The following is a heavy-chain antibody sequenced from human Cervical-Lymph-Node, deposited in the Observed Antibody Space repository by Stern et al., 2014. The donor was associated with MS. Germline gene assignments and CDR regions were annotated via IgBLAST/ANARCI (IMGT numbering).Heavy chain of an antibody. Sequence: VQLVESGGGVVQPGRSLGLSCAASGFTFSAYAMHWVRQAPGKGLEWVAVISSDGNTKFYADSVKGRFTISRDNSKNTLFLQMNSLKIEDTAVYYCARDGRPVWGQGTLVAVSP. CDR3: ARDGRPV. CDR2: ISSDGNTK. J-gene: IGHJ4*02. V-gene: IGHV3-30-3*01. CDR1: GFTFSAYA.